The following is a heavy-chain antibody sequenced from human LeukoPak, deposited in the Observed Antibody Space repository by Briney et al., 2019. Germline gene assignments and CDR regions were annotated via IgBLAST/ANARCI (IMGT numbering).Heavy chain of an antibody. CDR2: INPSGGST. J-gene: IGHJ4*02. CDR1: GYTFTSYY. CDR3: PRPGPGFDWLLPDY. D-gene: IGHD3-9*01. Sequence: GASVKVSCKASGYTFTSYYMHWMRQAPGQGLEWMGIINPSGGSTSYVQKFQGRVTMTRDTSTSTVYMELSSLRSEETAVYYCPRPGPGFDWLLPDYWGQGTLVTVSS. V-gene: IGHV1-46*01.